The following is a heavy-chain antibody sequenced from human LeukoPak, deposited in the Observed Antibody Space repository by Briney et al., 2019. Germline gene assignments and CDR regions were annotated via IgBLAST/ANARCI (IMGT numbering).Heavy chain of an antibody. J-gene: IGHJ4*02. Sequence: ASVKVSCKASGYTFTSYGISWVRQAPGQGLEWMGIINPSGGSTSYAQKFQGRVTMTRDTSTSTVYMELSSLRSEDTAVYYCASAYSSSWYGDDYWGQGTLVTVSS. V-gene: IGHV1-46*01. CDR2: INPSGGST. D-gene: IGHD6-13*01. CDR1: GYTFTSYG. CDR3: ASAYSSSWYGDDY.